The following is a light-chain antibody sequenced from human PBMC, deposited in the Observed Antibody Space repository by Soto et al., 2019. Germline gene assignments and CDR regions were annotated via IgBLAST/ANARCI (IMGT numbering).Light chain of an antibody. CDR3: QQYGNSPMYT. J-gene: IGKJ2*01. CDR1: QIVSTTY. Sequence: EIVLTQSPGTLSLSPGERATLSCRASQIVSTTYLAWYQQKPGQAPRLLIYGSSSRAPGIPDRFSGSGSGTDFTLTNSRLEPEDFAVYYCQQYGNSPMYTFGQGTKLEI. CDR2: GSS. V-gene: IGKV3-20*01.